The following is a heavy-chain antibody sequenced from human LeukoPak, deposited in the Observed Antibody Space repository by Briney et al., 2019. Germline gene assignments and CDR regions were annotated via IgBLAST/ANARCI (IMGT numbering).Heavy chain of an antibody. CDR1: GFTFSSYA. J-gene: IGHJ4*02. Sequence: GGSLRLSCAASGFTFSSYAMTWVRQAPGKGLEWVSGVSGSGGSTYYADSVKGRFTISRDNSKNTLYLQMNSLRAEDTAVYYCAKIPVSYSSGWSNVDYWGRGTLVTVSS. D-gene: IGHD6-19*01. CDR2: VSGSGGST. CDR3: AKIPVSYSSGWSNVDY. V-gene: IGHV3-23*01.